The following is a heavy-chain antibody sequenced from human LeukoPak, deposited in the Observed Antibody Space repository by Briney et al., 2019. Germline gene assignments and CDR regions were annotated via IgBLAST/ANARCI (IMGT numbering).Heavy chain of an antibody. CDR3: ARASYSSVWYDS. J-gene: IGHJ5*01. CDR2: IYYSGST. D-gene: IGHD6-19*01. CDR1: GDSVSSSSYY. Sequence: SSETLSLTCTVSGDSVSSSSYYWGWIRQPPGKGLEWIASIYYSGSTYNNPSLKSRVTISVDTSKTQFSLKLSSVTAADTAVYYCARASYSSVWYDSWGQGTLVTVSS. V-gene: IGHV4-39*07.